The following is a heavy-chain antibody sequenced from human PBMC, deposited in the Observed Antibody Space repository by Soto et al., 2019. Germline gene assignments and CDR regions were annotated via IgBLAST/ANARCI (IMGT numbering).Heavy chain of an antibody. Sequence: HPGGSLRLSCAASGFTFSSYAMSWVRQAPGKGLEWVSAISGSGGSTYYADSVKGRLTISRDNSKNTLYLQMNSLRAEDTAVYYCAKAPNGQLDRGSADFFDIWGQGTMVTVSS. V-gene: IGHV3-23*01. D-gene: IGHD1-26*01. J-gene: IGHJ3*02. CDR1: GFTFSSYA. CDR2: ISGSGGST. CDR3: AKAPNGQLDRGSADFFDI.